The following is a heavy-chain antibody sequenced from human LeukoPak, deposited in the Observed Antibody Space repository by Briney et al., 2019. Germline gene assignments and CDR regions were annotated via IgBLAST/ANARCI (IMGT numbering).Heavy chain of an antibody. CDR1: GYTFTSYD. Sequence: ASVKVSCKASGYTFTSYDINWVRQATGQGLEWMGWMHPNSGNTGYAQKFQGRVTMTRNTSISTAYMELSSLRSEDTAVYYCARGKRLVDIEATIRYYFDYWGQGTLVTVSS. V-gene: IGHV1-8*01. D-gene: IGHD5-12*01. CDR3: ARGKRLVDIEATIRYYFDY. CDR2: MHPNSGNT. J-gene: IGHJ4*02.